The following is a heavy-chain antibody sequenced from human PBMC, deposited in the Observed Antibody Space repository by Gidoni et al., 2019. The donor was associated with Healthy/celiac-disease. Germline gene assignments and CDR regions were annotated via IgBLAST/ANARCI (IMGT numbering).Heavy chain of an antibody. D-gene: IGHD3-10*01. CDR3: ARGPITMVRGAAPYYFDY. CDR2: IWYDGSNK. J-gene: IGHJ4*02. V-gene: IGHV3-33*01. Sequence: QVQLVESGGGVVQPGRSLRLSCAASGFTFSSYGMHGVRQAPGKGLECVAVIWYDGSNKYYADSVKGRFTISRDNSKNTLYLQMNSLRAEDTAVYYCARGPITMVRGAAPYYFDYWGQGTLVTVSS. CDR1: GFTFSSYG.